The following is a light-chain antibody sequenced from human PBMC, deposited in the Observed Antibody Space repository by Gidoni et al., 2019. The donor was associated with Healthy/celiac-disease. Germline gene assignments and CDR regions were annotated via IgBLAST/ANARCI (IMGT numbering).Light chain of an antibody. J-gene: IGKJ4*01. CDR3: QQLNSYLPLT. Sequence: IQLTQSPSSLSASVGDRVTITCRASQGISSYLAWYQQKPGQAHKLLIYAASTLQSGVPSRFSGSGSGTDFTLTISSLQPEDFATYYCQQLNSYLPLTFGGGTKVEIK. CDR1: QGISSY. CDR2: AAS. V-gene: IGKV1-9*01.